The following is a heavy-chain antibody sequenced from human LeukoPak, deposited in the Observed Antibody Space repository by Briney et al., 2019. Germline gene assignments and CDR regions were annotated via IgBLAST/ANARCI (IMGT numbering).Heavy chain of an antibody. D-gene: IGHD3-22*01. J-gene: IGHJ4*02. CDR3: AKGYYYDSSGYFDY. Sequence: GGSLRLSCAASGFTFSSYAMNWVRQAPGKGLEWVSSYRGGVDSTYYADSVKGRFTISRDNSKNTLSLQMNSLRAEDTAVYYCAKGYYYDSSGYFDYWGQGTLVTVS. CDR1: GFTFSSYA. V-gene: IGHV3-23*01. CDR2: YRGGVDST.